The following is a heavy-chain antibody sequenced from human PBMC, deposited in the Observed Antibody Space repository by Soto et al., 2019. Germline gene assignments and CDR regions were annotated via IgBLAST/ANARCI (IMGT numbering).Heavy chain of an antibody. CDR3: ARSIAARLYYFYGMDV. CDR1: GYTFITYA. J-gene: IGHJ6*02. V-gene: IGHV1-3*01. Sequence: GASVKVSCKASGYTFITYAIYWVRQAPGQRLEWMGWINAGNGNTKYSQKFQGRVTITRDTSARTAYMELRSLQSEDTAVYYCARSIAARLYYFYGMDVWGQGTTFTVSS. CDR2: INAGNGNT. D-gene: IGHD6-6*01.